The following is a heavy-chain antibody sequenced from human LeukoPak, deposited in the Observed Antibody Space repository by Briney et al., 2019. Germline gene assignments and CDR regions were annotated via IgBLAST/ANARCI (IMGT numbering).Heavy chain of an antibody. CDR3: ARVSTMVRGVTMRAFDI. CDR1: GDSISSSSYY. V-gene: IGHV4-39*07. Sequence: PSETLSLTCTVSGDSISSSSYYWGWIRQPPGKGLEWIGSIYYSGSTYYNPSLKSRVTISVDTSKNQFSLKLSSVTAADTAVYYCARVSTMVRGVTMRAFDIWGQGTMVTVSS. J-gene: IGHJ3*02. D-gene: IGHD3-10*01. CDR2: IYYSGST.